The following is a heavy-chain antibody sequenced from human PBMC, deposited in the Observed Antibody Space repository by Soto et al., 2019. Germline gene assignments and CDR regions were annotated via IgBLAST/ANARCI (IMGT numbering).Heavy chain of an antibody. Sequence: HVQLVQSGAEVKKPGSSVKVSCKTSGGTISSFGMNWVRQAPGQGLEWMGGIVPIDGSTKYAEKFQGRVTITADASTSTGYMDLSSLRLEDTAVYYCARSFTTSRPGGVAFDYWGQGTLLTVSP. J-gene: IGHJ4*02. CDR2: IVPIDGST. D-gene: IGHD3-3*01. CDR1: GGTISSFG. CDR3: ARSFTTSRPGGVAFDY. V-gene: IGHV1-69*01.